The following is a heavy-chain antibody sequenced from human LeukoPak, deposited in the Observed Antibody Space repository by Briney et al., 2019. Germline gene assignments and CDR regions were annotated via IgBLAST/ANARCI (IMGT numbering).Heavy chain of an antibody. J-gene: IGHJ3*02. V-gene: IGHV3-33*06. Sequence: GGSLRLSCAASGFTFSSYGMHWVRQAPGKGLEGVAVIWYDGSNKYYADSVKGRFTISRDNSKNTLYLQMNSLRAEDTAVYYCAKDVAPNWNDDAFDIWGQGTMVTVSS. CDR3: AKDVAPNWNDDAFDI. CDR2: IWYDGSNK. CDR1: GFTFSSYG. D-gene: IGHD1-1*01.